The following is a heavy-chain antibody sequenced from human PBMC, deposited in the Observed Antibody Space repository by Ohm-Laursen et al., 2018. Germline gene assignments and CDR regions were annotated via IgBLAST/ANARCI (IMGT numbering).Heavy chain of an antibody. CDR1: GGSFSTYY. CDR3: ARNFDL. CDR2: INHSGST. Sequence: SETLSLTCAVYGGSFSTYYWSWIRQPPGKGLEWIGEINHSGSTNYNPSLKSRATISEDTSKNQFSLKLSSVTAADTAAYYCARNFDLWGQGTLVTVSS. J-gene: IGHJ4*02. V-gene: IGHV4-34*01. D-gene: IGHD3-3*01.